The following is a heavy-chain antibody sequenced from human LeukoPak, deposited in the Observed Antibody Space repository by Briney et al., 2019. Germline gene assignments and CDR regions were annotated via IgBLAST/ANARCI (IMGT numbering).Heavy chain of an antibody. CDR1: GFTFSSYG. J-gene: IGHJ4*02. CDR2: IWYDGSNK. V-gene: IGHV3-33*06. D-gene: IGHD5-24*01. Sequence: PGGSLRLSCAASGFTFSSYGMHWVRQAPGKGLEWVAVIWYDGSNKYYADSVKGRFTISRDNSKNTLYLQMNSLRAEDTAVYYCAKSSRDGYNDFDYWAQGTLVTVSS. CDR3: AKSSRDGYNDFDY.